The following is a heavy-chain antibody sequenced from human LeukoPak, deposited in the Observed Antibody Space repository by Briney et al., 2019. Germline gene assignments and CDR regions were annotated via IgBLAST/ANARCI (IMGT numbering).Heavy chain of an antibody. J-gene: IGHJ3*02. D-gene: IGHD2/OR15-2a*01. CDR3: ARDRFLVTFDI. CDR1: GGSISSGDYY. CDR2: IYYSGST. V-gene: IGHV4-30-4*01. Sequence: SETLSLTCTVSGGSISSGDYYWSWIRQPPGKGLEWIGYIYYSGSTYYNPSLKSRVTIPVDTSKNQFSLKLSSVTAADTAVYYCARDRFLVTFDIWGQGTMVTVSS.